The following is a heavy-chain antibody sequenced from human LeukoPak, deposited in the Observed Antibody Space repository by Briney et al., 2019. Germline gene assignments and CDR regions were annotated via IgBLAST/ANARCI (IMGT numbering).Heavy chain of an antibody. CDR2: ISYDGSDK. J-gene: IGHJ4*02. Sequence: GRSLRLSCAASGFSFSRYAMHWVRQAPGMGLEWVALISYDGSDKYYADSVKGRFSISRDNSKNTLYLQMNSLRAEDTAVYYCARGAYSSSWLNFDYWGQGTLVTVSS. CDR3: ARGAYSSSWLNFDY. V-gene: IGHV3-30*04. CDR1: GFSFSRYA. D-gene: IGHD6-13*01.